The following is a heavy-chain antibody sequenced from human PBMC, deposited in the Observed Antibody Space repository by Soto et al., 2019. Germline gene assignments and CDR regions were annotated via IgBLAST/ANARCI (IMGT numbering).Heavy chain of an antibody. J-gene: IGHJ5*02. CDR1: GGSISSGDYY. Sequence: NPSETLSLTCTVSGGSISSGDYYWSWIRQPPGKGLEWIGYIYYSGSTYYNPSLKSRVTISLDTSKNQFSLKLSSVTAADTAVYYCGGERSSTAVWWFDPWGQGTLVTVSS. D-gene: IGHD6-6*01. V-gene: IGHV4-30-4*01. CDR2: IYYSGST. CDR3: GGERSSTAVWWFDP.